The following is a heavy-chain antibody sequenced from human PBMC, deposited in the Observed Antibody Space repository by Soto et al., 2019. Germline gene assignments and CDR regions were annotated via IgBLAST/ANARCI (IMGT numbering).Heavy chain of an antibody. CDR1: GFTFSAYT. CDR2: LDPSSTYI. Sequence: EVQLVESGGGLVKPGGSLRLSCAASGFTFSAYTMNWVRQAPGKGLEWVSSLDPSSTYIYYADSVKGRFTLSRDNAKNSLFLRLNSLRADDTALYYCVGGSYGDYESWGQGTLVTVSS. D-gene: IGHD4-17*01. J-gene: IGHJ5*02. CDR3: VGGSYGDYES. V-gene: IGHV3-21*02.